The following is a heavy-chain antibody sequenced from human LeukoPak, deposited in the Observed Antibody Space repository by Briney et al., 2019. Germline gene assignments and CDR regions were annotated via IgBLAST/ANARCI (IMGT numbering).Heavy chain of an antibody. CDR1: GGSISSGSYY. Sequence: SETLSLTCTVSGGSISSGSYYWGWIRQPPGKGLEWIGRIYTSGSTNYNPSLKSRVTMSVDTSKNQFSLKLSSVTAADTAVYYCARETNSGSYPFWGQGTLVTVSS. J-gene: IGHJ4*02. CDR2: IYTSGST. CDR3: ARETNSGSYPF. V-gene: IGHV4-39*07. D-gene: IGHD1-26*01.